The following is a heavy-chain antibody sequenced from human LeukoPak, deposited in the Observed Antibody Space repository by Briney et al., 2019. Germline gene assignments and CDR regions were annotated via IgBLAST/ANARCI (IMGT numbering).Heavy chain of an antibody. D-gene: IGHD5-18*01. V-gene: IGHV3-23*01. CDR3: VRDSLVGYGHRYFDC. CDR1: GFTFRRYG. CDR2: ISGSGSST. Sequence: PGGSLRLSCAASGFTFRRYGMSWVRQAPEKGLEWVSAISGSGSSTYYGDSVKGRFTISRDNSKNTLYLQMNSLRAADTAVYYCVRDSLVGYGHRYFDCWGQGTLVTVSS. J-gene: IGHJ4*02.